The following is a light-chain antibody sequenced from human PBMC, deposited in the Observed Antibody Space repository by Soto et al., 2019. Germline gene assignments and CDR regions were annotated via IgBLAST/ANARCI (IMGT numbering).Light chain of an antibody. CDR1: QDISNY. CDR3: QQYDNLTT. J-gene: IGKJ3*01. V-gene: IGKV1-33*01. CDR2: DAS. Sequence: DIQMTQSPSSLSASVGDRVTITCQASQDISNYLNWYQQKPGKAPKLLIYDASNLETGVPSRFSGSGSGTDLTFTISSLQPEDIATYYCQQYDNLTTFGPGIKVDIK.